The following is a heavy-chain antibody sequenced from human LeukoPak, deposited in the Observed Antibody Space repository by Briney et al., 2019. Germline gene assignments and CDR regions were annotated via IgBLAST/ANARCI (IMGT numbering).Heavy chain of an antibody. D-gene: IGHD4-17*01. V-gene: IGHV3-48*03. J-gene: IGHJ4*02. Sequence: GGSLRLSCAASGFTFSSYAMSWVRQAPGKGLEWVSYISSSGATRYYADSVKGRFTTSRDNAKNSLHLQMNSLRAEDTAVYYCARIGDYWSGVDYWGQGTLVTVSS. CDR3: ARIGDYWSGVDY. CDR1: GFTFSSYA. CDR2: ISSSGATR.